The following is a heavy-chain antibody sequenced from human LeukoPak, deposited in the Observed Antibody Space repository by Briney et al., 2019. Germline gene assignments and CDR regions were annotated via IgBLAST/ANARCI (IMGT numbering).Heavy chain of an antibody. J-gene: IGHJ4*02. CDR2: INPNSGGT. D-gene: IGHD4-23*01. CDR3: ARGSLLYGGNSGVDY. Sequence: GASVKVSCTASGYTFTGYYMHWVRQAPGQGLEWMGWINPNSGGTNYAQKFQGRVTMTRDTSISTAYMELSSLRSEDTAVYYCARGSLLYGGNSGVDYWGQGTLVTVSS. CDR1: GYTFTGYY. V-gene: IGHV1-2*02.